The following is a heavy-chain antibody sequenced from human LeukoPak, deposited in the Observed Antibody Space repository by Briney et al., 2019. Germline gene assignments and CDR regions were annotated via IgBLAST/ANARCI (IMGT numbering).Heavy chain of an antibody. CDR1: GFSLSSYW. Sequence: GGSLRLSCAASGFSLSSYWMTWVRQAPGKGLEWVSAISGSGGSTYYADSVKGRFTISRDNSKNTLYLQMNSLRAEDTAVYYCAKSAHYGSGSYYYYMDVWGKGTTVTVSS. V-gene: IGHV3-23*01. D-gene: IGHD3-10*01. J-gene: IGHJ6*03. CDR3: AKSAHYGSGSYYYYMDV. CDR2: ISGSGGST.